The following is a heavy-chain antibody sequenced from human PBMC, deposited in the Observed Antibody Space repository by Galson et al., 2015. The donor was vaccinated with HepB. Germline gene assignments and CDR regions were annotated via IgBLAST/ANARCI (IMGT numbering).Heavy chain of an antibody. CDR3: AAVPELIAVAGTGNWYFDL. D-gene: IGHD6-19*01. CDR2: IVVGSGNT. J-gene: IGHJ2*01. Sequence: SVKVSCKASGFTFTSSAVQWVRQARGQRLEWIGWIVVGSGNTNYAQKFQERVTITRDMSTSTAYMELSSLRSEDTAVYYCAAVPELIAVAGTGNWYFDLWGRGTLVTVSS. V-gene: IGHV1-58*01. CDR1: GFTFTSSA.